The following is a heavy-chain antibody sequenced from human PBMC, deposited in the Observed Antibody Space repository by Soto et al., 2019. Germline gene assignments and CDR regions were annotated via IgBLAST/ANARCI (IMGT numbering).Heavy chain of an antibody. CDR1: GYNFAGYW. J-gene: IGHJ4*02. CDR3: ARGGVSTRTFDY. D-gene: IGHD3-3*01. V-gene: IGHV5-51*01. Sequence: GESLKISCKGSGYNFAGYWIAWVRQMPGKGLELMGIIYPSDSDTRYRPSFQGHVTISADKSISSAYLQWSSLRASDTAMYYCARGGVSTRTFDYWGQGTPVTVSS. CDR2: IYPSDSDT.